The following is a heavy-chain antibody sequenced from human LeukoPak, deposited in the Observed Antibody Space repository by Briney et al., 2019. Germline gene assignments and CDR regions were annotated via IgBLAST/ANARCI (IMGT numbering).Heavy chain of an antibody. Sequence: GSLRLSCAASGFTFSSYSMNWVRQAPGKGLEWVSSISSSSSYIYYADSVKGRFTISRDNAKNSLYLQMNSLRAEDTAVYYCARDVLRFLEWLSHYYYYYGMDVWGQGTTVTVSS. J-gene: IGHJ6*02. CDR1: GFTFSSYS. CDR2: ISSSSSYI. CDR3: ARDVLRFLEWLSHYYYYYGMDV. V-gene: IGHV3-21*01. D-gene: IGHD3-3*01.